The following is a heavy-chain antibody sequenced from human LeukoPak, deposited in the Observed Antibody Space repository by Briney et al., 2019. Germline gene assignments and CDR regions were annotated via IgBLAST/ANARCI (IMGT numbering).Heavy chain of an antibody. V-gene: IGHV3-7*01. Sequence: PGGSLRLSCAASGFTFSSYWMSWVRQAPGKGLEWVANIKQDGSEKYYADSVKGRFTISRDNSKNTLYLQMNSLRAEDTAVYYCAKIAAANCGGDCYSGAYYFDYWGQGTLVTVSS. CDR2: IKQDGSEK. D-gene: IGHD2-21*02. CDR3: AKIAAANCGGDCYSGAYYFDY. J-gene: IGHJ4*02. CDR1: GFTFSSYW.